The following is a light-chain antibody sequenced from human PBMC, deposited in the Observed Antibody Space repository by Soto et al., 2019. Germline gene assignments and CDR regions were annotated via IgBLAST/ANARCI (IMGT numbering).Light chain of an antibody. CDR3: MQGTHWPPYT. CDR2: KVS. V-gene: IGKV2-30*01. Sequence: DVVMTQSPLSLPVTLGQPASISCRSSQSLAYSDGNTYLNWFQQRPDQSPRRLIYKVSNRDSGGPXRXSGSGSGTDFTLKISRVEAEDVGVYYCMQGTHWPPYTFGQGTKLEIK. CDR1: QSLAYSDGNTY. J-gene: IGKJ2*01.